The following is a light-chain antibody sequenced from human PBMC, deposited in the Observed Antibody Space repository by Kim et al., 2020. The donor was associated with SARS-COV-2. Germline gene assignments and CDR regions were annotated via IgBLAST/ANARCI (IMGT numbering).Light chain of an antibody. Sequence: EIVLTQSPGTLSLTPGERATLSCRASQTVTSNYLAWYQQKPGQAPRLLIYGASSRATGISDRFSGSGSGTDFTLTISRLEPEDFAVYYFQQYGSSPATFGQGTKVDI. V-gene: IGKV3-20*01. J-gene: IGKJ1*01. CDR3: QQYGSSPAT. CDR1: QTVTSNY. CDR2: GAS.